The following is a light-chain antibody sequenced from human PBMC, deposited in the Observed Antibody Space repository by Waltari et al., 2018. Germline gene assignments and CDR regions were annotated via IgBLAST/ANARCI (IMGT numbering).Light chain of an antibody. Sequence: LTQPPSASVATGETARITCGGDNVGSKSVHWYQQKPGQAPLLVVYDDTARPSGIPDRFSASNSGNTATLTISRVENGDEADYYCQFWDTTSDRVVFGGGTKLTVL. CDR3: QFWDTTSDRVV. J-gene: IGLJ2*01. CDR2: DDT. V-gene: IGLV3-21*02. CDR1: NVGSKS.